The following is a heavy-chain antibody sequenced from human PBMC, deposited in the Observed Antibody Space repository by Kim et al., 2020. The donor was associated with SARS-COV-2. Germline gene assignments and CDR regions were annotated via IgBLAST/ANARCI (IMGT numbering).Heavy chain of an antibody. CDR3: ARTSIAAAWFDP. Sequence: NNAQRLQGRVTMTKDPSTSTAYMELRSLRSDDTAVYYCARTSIAAAWFDPWGQGTLVTVSS. J-gene: IGHJ5*02. V-gene: IGHV1-18*01. D-gene: IGHD6-13*01.